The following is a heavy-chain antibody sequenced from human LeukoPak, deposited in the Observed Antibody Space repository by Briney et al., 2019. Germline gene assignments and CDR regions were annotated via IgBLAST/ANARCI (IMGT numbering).Heavy chain of an antibody. CDR2: IWYDGSNK. J-gene: IGHJ4*02. V-gene: IGHV3-33*01. D-gene: IGHD1-26*01. CDR1: GFTFSNYG. CDR3: ARAGVGVFYYFDY. Sequence: PGGSLRLSCAASGFTFSNYGMHWVRQAPGKGLEWVALIWYDGSNKYYADSVRGRFTISRDNSKNTLYLQMKSLRVEDTAVYYCARAGVGVFYYFDYWGQGTLVTVSS.